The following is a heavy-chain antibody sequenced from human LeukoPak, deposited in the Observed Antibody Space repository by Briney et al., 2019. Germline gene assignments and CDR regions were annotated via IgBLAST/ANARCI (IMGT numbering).Heavy chain of an antibody. Sequence: GASVKVSCKASGYTFTSYGITWVRQASGQGIEWMGWISAYTGKTNSAQKLQGRVTVTTDTSTSTGYMELRSLRSDDTAVYYCARGDGYCSGGSCMIFDYWGQGTLVTVSS. CDR1: GYTFTSYG. D-gene: IGHD2-15*01. CDR2: ISAYTGKT. V-gene: IGHV1-18*01. J-gene: IGHJ4*02. CDR3: ARGDGYCSGGSCMIFDY.